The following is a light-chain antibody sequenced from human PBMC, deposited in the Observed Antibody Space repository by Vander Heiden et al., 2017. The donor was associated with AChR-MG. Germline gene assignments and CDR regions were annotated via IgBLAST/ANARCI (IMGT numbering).Light chain of an antibody. CDR3: QQYNNGPPALT. CDR2: GAS. J-gene: IGKJ4*01. V-gene: IGKV3-15*01. Sequence: EIVMTQSPATLSVSPGERATLSCRASQSVSSNLAWYQQKPGQAPRLLIYGASTRATGIPARFSGSGSGTEFTPTISSRQSEDFAVYYCQQYNNGPPALTFGGGTKVEIK. CDR1: QSVSSN.